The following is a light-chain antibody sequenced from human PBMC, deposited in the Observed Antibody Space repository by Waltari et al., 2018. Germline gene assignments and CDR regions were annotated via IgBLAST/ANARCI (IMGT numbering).Light chain of an antibody. J-gene: IGLJ2*01. CDR1: ISTIGGNP. CDR3: AAWDDNLNGPV. Sequence: QSVLPPPPSASGTPGLGVTISCSGSISTIGGNPVTWYQQFPGTAPKLLIDGDYQRPSGVPDRFSGSKSGTSASLAFSWLQSEDEADYYCAAWDDNLNGPVFGGGTKLTVL. V-gene: IGLV1-44*01. CDR2: GDY.